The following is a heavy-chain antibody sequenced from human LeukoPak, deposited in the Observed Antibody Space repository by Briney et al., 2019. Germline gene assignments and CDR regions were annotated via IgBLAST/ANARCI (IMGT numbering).Heavy chain of an antibody. D-gene: IGHD2-15*01. CDR1: GGTFSSYA. V-gene: IGHV1-69*05. J-gene: IGHJ3*02. CDR3: ASGLGHCSGGSCYQDAFHI. Sequence: VASVRVSCKGSGGTFSSYAISWVRQAPGQGLEWVGGSIPIFGTANYAKKFQGRGTITTGESTSTDYMELSSLRSEDTAVYYCASGLGHCSGGSCYQDAFHIWAQGTMVTVSS. CDR2: SIPIFGTA.